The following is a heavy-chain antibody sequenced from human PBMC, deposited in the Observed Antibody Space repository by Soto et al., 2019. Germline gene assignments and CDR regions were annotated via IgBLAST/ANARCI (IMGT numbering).Heavy chain of an antibody. CDR1: GGSFSGYY. V-gene: IGHV4-34*01. CDR3: ARFPVYDFWSREPQEYGMDV. CDR2: INHSGST. J-gene: IGHJ6*02. Sequence: SETLSLTCAVYGGSFSGYYWSWIRQPPGKGLEWIGEINHSGSTNYNPSLKSRVTISVDTSKNQFSLKLSSVTAADTAVYYCARFPVYDFWSREPQEYGMDVWGQGPTVTVYS. D-gene: IGHD3-3*01.